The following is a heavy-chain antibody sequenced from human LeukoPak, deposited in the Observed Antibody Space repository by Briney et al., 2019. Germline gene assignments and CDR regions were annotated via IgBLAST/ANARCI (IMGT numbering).Heavy chain of an antibody. CDR1: GFTFSSYS. Sequence: GGSLRLACAASGFTFSSYSMNWVRQAPGKGLEWVSSISSSSSYIYYADSVKGRFTISRDNAKNSLYLQMNSLRAEDTAVYYCARDLNYYYSSGYWYFDYWVRGTLVTVSS. J-gene: IGHJ4*02. D-gene: IGHD3-22*01. CDR3: ARDLNYYYSSGYWYFDY. V-gene: IGHV3-21*01. CDR2: ISSSSSYI.